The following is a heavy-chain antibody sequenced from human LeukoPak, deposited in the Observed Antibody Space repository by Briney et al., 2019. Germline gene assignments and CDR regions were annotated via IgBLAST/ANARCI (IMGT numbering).Heavy chain of an antibody. V-gene: IGHV1-2*02. J-gene: IGHJ4*02. CDR1: GYTFTGYY. CDR2: INPNSGGT. D-gene: IGHD3-10*01. CDR3: ARGANPLKYYYGSGSYWNFDY. Sequence: ASVKVSCKASGYTFTGYYMHWVRQAPGQGLEWMGWINPNSGGTNYAQKFQGRVTMTRDTSISTAYMELSRLRSDDTVVYYCARGANPLKYYYGSGSYWNFDYWGQGTLVTVSS.